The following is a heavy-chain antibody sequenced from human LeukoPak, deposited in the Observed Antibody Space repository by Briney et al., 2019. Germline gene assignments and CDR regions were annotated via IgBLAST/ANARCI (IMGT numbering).Heavy chain of an antibody. V-gene: IGHV3-30*02. J-gene: IGHJ4*02. CDR2: IRYHGSDK. CDR1: GFTFSSYG. D-gene: IGHD2-2*01. CDR3: ARSPTSWYFDY. Sequence: GGSLRLSCAASGFTFSSYGMHWVRQAPGKGLEWVAFIRYHGSDKYYADSVKGRFTISRDNSKDTLYLQMNSLRPEDTSVYFCARSPTSWYFDYWGQGTLVTVSS.